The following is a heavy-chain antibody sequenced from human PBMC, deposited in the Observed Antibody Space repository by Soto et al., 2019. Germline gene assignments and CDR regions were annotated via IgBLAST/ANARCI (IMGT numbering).Heavy chain of an antibody. Sequence: QVQLQESGPGLVKPSQTLSLTCTVSGGSISSGDYYWSWIRQPPGKGLEWIGYIYYSGSTYYNPSLKSRITISVDSSKNQFSLKLSSVTAADTAVYYCARDRIAYWNYAGSDYWGQGTLVTVSS. D-gene: IGHD1-7*01. V-gene: IGHV4-30-4*01. J-gene: IGHJ4*02. CDR1: GGSISSGDYY. CDR2: IYYSGST. CDR3: ARDRIAYWNYAGSDY.